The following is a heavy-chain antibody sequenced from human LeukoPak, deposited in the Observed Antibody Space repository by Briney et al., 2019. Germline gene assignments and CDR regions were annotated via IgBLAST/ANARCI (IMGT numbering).Heavy chain of an antibody. CDR3: ATKGGDY. D-gene: IGHD3-16*01. V-gene: IGHV3-7*01. J-gene: IGHJ4*02. Sequence: GGSLRLSCAASGFIVSTNYMSWVRQAPGKGLGWVANINEDGGAKYYVDSVKGRFTISRDNAKNSQYLQMNSLRVEDTAVYYCATKGGDYWGQGTLVTVSS. CDR1: GFIVSTNY. CDR2: INEDGGAK.